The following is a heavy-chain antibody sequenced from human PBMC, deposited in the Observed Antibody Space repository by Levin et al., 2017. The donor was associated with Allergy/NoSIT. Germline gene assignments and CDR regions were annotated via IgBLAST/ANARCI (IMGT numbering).Heavy chain of an antibody. Sequence: PGESLKISCKASGYTFTSYDINWVRQATGQGPEWMGWMNANTGYAHQFQGRVTMTRNTSISTAYMELSRLTSEDTAVYYWVRGGSSASMYGMDFWGQGTTVTVSS. CDR2: MNANT. J-gene: IGHJ6*02. CDR3: VRGGSSASMYGMDF. D-gene: IGHD2-2*01. CDR1: GYTFTSYD. V-gene: IGHV1-8*01.